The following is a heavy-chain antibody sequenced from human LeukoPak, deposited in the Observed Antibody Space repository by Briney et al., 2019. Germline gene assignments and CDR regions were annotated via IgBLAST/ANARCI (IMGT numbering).Heavy chain of an antibody. CDR1: AASVTMGSYY. Sequence: PSETLPLTCTVAAASVTMGSYYSSWIRQPPGKGLEWIGYIYYSGSTNYNPSLKSRVPISVDTSKNQFSLKLSPVTTADTAVYCCARDRYYDSSGYFDDAFDIWGQGTMVTVSS. J-gene: IGHJ3*02. D-gene: IGHD3-22*01. CDR3: ARDRYYDSSGYFDDAFDI. V-gene: IGHV4-61*01. CDR2: IYYSGST.